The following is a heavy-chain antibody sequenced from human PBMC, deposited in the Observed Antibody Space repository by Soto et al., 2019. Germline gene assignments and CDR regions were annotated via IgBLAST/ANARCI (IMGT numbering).Heavy chain of an antibody. CDR2: IKSKTDGGTT. CDR1: SVSNAW. V-gene: IGHV3-15*07. J-gene: IGHJ4*02. Sequence: SVSNAWMTWVRPAPGKGLEWVGRIKSKTDGGTTDYAAPVKGRFTISRDDSKNTLYLQMNSLKTEDTAVYYCTTGTSGWLDYWGQGTLVTVSS. D-gene: IGHD6-19*01. CDR3: TTGTSGWLDY.